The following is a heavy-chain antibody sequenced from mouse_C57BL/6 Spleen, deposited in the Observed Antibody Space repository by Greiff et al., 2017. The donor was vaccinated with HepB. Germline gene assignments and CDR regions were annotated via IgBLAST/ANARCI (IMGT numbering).Heavy chain of an antibody. CDR1: GFTFSSYG. CDR3: ARHAYDVYYPWFAY. V-gene: IGHV5-6*01. Sequence: EVMLVESGGDLVKPGGSLKLSCAASGFTFSSYGMSWVRQTPDKRLEWVATISSGGSYTYYPESVKGRFTISRDNAKNTLYLQMSSLKSEDTAMYYCARHAYDVYYPWFAYWGQGTLVTVSA. J-gene: IGHJ3*01. D-gene: IGHD2-3*01. CDR2: ISSGGSYT.